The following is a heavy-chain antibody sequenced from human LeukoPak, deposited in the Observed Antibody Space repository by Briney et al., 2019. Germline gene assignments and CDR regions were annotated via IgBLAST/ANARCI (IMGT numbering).Heavy chain of an antibody. V-gene: IGHV3-23*01. Sequence: GGSLRLSCADSGFTFSSYAMSWVRQAPGKGLEWVSSISGSGGSTYYADSVKGRFTISRDNSKNTLYLQMNSLRAEDTAVYYCAKDPNSSGYYFPFDYWGQGTLVTVSS. CDR2: ISGSGGST. D-gene: IGHD3-22*01. CDR1: GFTFSSYA. J-gene: IGHJ4*02. CDR3: AKDPNSSGYYFPFDY.